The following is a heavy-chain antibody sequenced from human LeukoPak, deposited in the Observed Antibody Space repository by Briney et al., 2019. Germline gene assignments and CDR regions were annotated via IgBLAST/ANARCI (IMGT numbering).Heavy chain of an antibody. J-gene: IGHJ5*02. Sequence: SETLCLTCTVSGGSISSSSYYWGWIRQPPGKGLEWIGSIYYSGSTYYNPSLKSRVTISVDTSKNQFSLKLSSVTAADTAVYYCARHVDREINRWFDPWGQGTLVTVSS. D-gene: IGHD3-10*01. CDR2: IYYSGST. CDR1: GGSISSSSYY. V-gene: IGHV4-39*01. CDR3: ARHVDREINRWFDP.